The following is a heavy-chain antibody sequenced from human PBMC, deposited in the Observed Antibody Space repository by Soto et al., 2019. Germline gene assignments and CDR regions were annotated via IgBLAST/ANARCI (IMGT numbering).Heavy chain of an antibody. CDR3: NSHLITGTKGAHYYFDY. Sequence: SVKVSCKASGRTFSSYAISSVRQAPGQGLEWMGGIIPIFGKANYAQKFQGRVTITADKSTSTGYMELSSLRSEDTAVYYCNSHLITGTKGAHYYFDYCGQGTLVTVSS. V-gene: IGHV1-69*06. J-gene: IGHJ4*02. CDR1: GRTFSSYA. D-gene: IGHD1-20*01. CDR2: IIPIFGKA.